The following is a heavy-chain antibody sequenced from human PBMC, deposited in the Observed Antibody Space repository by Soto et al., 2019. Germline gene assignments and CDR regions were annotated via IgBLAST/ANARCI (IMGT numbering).Heavy chain of an antibody. V-gene: IGHV3-9*01. CDR2: ISWNSGSI. CDR3: AKDNAAEYYYGMDV. J-gene: IGHJ6*02. D-gene: IGHD6-25*01. CDR1: GFTFDDYA. Sequence: GGSLRLSCAASGFTFDDYAMHWVRQAPGKGLEWVSGISWNSGSIGYADSVKGRFTISRDDAKNSLYLQMNSLRAEDTALYYCAKDNAAEYYYGMDVWGQGTTVTVSS.